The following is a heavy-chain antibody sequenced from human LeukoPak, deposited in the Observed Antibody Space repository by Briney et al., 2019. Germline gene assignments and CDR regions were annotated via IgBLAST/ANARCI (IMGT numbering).Heavy chain of an antibody. CDR2: IIPILGVA. Sequence: ASVKVSCKACGGRFSSYAISGVRQAAGQGVEWMGRIIPILGVANYEQKFQGRVTITADKSTSPASMELSSLTAEDTAVYYCARDFPPQQWPVFDYWGQGTLVTVSS. J-gene: IGHJ4*02. CDR3: ARDFPPQQWPVFDY. V-gene: IGHV1-69*04. CDR1: GGRFSSYA. D-gene: IGHD6-19*01.